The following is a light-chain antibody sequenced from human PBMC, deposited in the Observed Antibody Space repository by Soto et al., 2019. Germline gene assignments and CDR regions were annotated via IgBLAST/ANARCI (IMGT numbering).Light chain of an antibody. CDR1: SSDIGSHDY. J-gene: IGLJ1*01. V-gene: IGLV2-14*01. CDR3: QSFDGSLSAYV. CDR2: EVT. Sequence: QSVLTQPASVSGSPGQSITISCTGTSSDIGSHDYVSWYQHHPGKAPKLIIYEVTNRPSGVPDRFSGSKSGTSASLVITGLQAEDEADYYCQSFDGSLSAYVFGTGTKVTVL.